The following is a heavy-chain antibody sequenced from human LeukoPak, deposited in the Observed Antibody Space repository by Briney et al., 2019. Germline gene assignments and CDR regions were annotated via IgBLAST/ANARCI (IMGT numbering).Heavy chain of an antibody. CDR2: IYYSGST. V-gene: IGHV4-59*01. CDR1: GGSISSSY. J-gene: IGHJ4*02. D-gene: IGHD3-10*01. CDR3: ARDGLWFGDIDY. Sequence: SETLSLTCSVSGGSISSSYWSWIRQPPGKGLEWIGYIYYSGSTNYNPSLKSRVTISVDTSKNQFSLKLSSVTAADTAVYYCARDGLWFGDIDYWGQGTLVTVSS.